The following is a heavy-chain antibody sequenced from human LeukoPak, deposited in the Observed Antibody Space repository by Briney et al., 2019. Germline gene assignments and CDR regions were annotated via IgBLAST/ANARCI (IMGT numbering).Heavy chain of an antibody. D-gene: IGHD2-15*01. Sequence: VASVKVSCKASGGTFSSYAISWVRQAPGQGREWMGRIIPIFGTANYAQKFQGRVTITTDESTSTAYMELSSLRSEDTAVYYCASYKCSGGSCYLDYWGQGTLVTVSX. V-gene: IGHV1-69*05. CDR2: IIPIFGTA. J-gene: IGHJ4*02. CDR1: GGTFSSYA. CDR3: ASYKCSGGSCYLDY.